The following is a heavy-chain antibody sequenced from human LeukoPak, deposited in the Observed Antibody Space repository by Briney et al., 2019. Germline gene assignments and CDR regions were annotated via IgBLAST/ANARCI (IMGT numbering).Heavy chain of an antibody. CDR3: ARRNYYDSSGYYL. D-gene: IGHD3-22*01. CDR2: IYYSGST. Sequence: SETLSLTCTVSGGSISSGDYYWSWIRQPPGKGLEWIGYIYYSGSTYYNPSLKSRVTISVDTSKNQFSLRLSYVTAAETAVYYCARRNYYDSSGYYLWGQGTLVTVSS. V-gene: IGHV4-30-4*01. J-gene: IGHJ4*02. CDR1: GGSISSGDYY.